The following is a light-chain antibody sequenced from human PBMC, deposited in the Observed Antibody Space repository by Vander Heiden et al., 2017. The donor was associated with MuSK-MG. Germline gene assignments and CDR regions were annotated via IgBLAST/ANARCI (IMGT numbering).Light chain of an antibody. CDR1: ALPKQY. CDR3: QSADSSGTYVV. J-gene: IGLJ2*01. V-gene: IGLV3-25*03. CDR2: KDS. Sequence: SYELTQPPSVSVPPGQTARITCSGDALPKQYAYWYQQKPGQAPVLVIYKDSERPSGIPERFSGSSSGTTVTLTISGVQAEDEADYYCQSADSSGTYVVFGGGTKLTGL.